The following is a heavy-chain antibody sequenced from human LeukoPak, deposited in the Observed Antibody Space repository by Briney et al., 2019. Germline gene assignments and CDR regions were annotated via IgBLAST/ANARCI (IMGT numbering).Heavy chain of an antibody. CDR1: GGSFSGYY. J-gene: IGHJ6*03. CDR2: INHSGST. Sequence: SETLSLTCAIYGGSFSGYYWSWIRQPPGKGLEWIGEINHSGSTNYNPSLKSRVTISVDTSKNQFSLKLSSVTAADTAVYYCARTLGQIGHYYYYYMDVWGKGTTVTVSS. CDR3: ARTLGQIGHYYYYYMDV. V-gene: IGHV4-34*01. D-gene: IGHD7-27*01.